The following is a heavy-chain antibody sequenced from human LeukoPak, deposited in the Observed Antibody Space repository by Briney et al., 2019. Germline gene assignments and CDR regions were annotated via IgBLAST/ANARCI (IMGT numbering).Heavy chain of an antibody. CDR2: IYSGGST. CDR3: ARDRYYYDSSGYYAHY. J-gene: IGHJ4*02. V-gene: IGHV3-53*01. D-gene: IGHD3-22*01. Sequence: GSLRLSCAPSGFTVSSNYMSWVRQAPGKGLEWVSVIYSGGSTYYADSVKGRFTISRDNSKNTLYLQMNSLRAEDTAVYYCARDRYYYDSSGYYAHYWGQGTLVTVSS. CDR1: GFTVSSNY.